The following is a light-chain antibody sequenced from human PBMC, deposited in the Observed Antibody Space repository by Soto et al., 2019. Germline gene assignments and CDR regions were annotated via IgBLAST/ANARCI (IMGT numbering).Light chain of an antibody. CDR3: QQYGRSPFT. V-gene: IGKV3-20*01. Sequence: EIVLTQSPGTLSLSPGEKATLSCRASQSVSSNNLAWYQQRPGRAPRVVIYGASTRATGIPERFSGSGSGTGFTLTISRLEPEDFAVYYCQQYGRSPFTFGPGTKVDIK. CDR2: GAS. J-gene: IGKJ3*01. CDR1: QSVSSNN.